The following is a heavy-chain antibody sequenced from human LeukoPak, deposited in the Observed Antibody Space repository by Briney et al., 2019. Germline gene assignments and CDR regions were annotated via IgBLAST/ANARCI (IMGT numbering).Heavy chain of an antibody. D-gene: IGHD3-3*01. V-gene: IGHV3-74*03. CDR3: ARDQTYYDFWTGHYTAHHFDS. J-gene: IGHJ4*02. Sequence: GGSLRLSCAASGFTFSTYWMHWVRQAPGKELVWVSRVDSDGSSVTYADSVNGRFTVSRDNAKNTLYLQMDSLGVEDTAVYYCARDQTYYDFWTGHYTAHHFDSWGQGTLVTVSS. CDR1: GFTFSTYW. CDR2: VDSDGSSV.